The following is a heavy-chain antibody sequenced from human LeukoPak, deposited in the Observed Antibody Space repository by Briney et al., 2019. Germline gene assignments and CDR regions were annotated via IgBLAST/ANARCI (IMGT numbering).Heavy chain of an antibody. CDR2: IIPILGIA. CDR3: ALGTVTTDYFDY. D-gene: IGHD4-17*01. J-gene: IGHJ4*02. Sequence: ASVKVSCKASGGTFSSYAISWVRQAPGQGLEWMGRIIPILGIANYAQKFQGRVTITADKSTSTAYMELSSLRSEDTAVYYCALGTVTTDYFDYWGQGTLVTVSS. CDR1: GGTFSSYA. V-gene: IGHV1-69*04.